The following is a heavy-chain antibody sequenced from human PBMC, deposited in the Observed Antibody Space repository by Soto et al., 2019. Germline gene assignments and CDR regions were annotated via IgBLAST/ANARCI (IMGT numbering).Heavy chain of an antibody. CDR2: IYYSGST. D-gene: IGHD3-10*01. Sequence: SETLSLTCTVSGGSISSGDYYWSWIRQPPGKGLEWIGYIYYSGSTYYNPSLKSRVTISVDTSKNQFSLKLSSVTAADTAVYYCARDTSTMVRGVIHYYFDYWGQGTLVTAYS. CDR1: GGSISSGDYY. CDR3: ARDTSTMVRGVIHYYFDY. J-gene: IGHJ4*02. V-gene: IGHV4-30-4*01.